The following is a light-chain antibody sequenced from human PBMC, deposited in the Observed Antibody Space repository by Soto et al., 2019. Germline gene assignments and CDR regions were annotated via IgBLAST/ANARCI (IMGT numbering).Light chain of an antibody. J-gene: IGKJ2*01. CDR1: QSINSR. Sequence: DIQMTQSPATLSASVGDRVTITCRASQSINSRLAWYQQKPGQAPNLLIYKASTLPSGVPSRFSGSGSGTEFTLTISSLHPDDFATYYCQQYDRYSYTFGQGTKLEVK. V-gene: IGKV1-5*03. CDR3: QQYDRYSYT. CDR2: KAS.